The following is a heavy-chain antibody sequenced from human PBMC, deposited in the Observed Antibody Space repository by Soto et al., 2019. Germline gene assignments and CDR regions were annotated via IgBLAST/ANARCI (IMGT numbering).Heavy chain of an antibody. D-gene: IGHD2-21*02. Sequence: SETLSLTCTVSSGSISSYYWSWIRQPPGKGLEWIGYIYHSGSTYYNPSLKSRVTISIDRSKNQFSLKLSSVTAADTAVYYCARVCGGDCHYGMDVWGQGTTVTVSS. J-gene: IGHJ6*02. CDR1: SGSISSYY. CDR2: IYHSGST. CDR3: ARVCGGDCHYGMDV. V-gene: IGHV4-59*12.